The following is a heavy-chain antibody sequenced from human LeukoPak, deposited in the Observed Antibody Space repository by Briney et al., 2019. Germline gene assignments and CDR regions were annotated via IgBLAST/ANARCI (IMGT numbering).Heavy chain of an antibody. J-gene: IGHJ4*02. CDR3: ATGVGYDFWSGYYTG. Sequence: GASVKVSCKVSGYNLTELSMHWVRQAPGKGLEWMGGFDPEDGETIYAQKFQGRVTMTEDTSTDTAYMELSSLRSEDTAVYYCATGVGYDFWSGYYTGWGQGTLVTVSS. D-gene: IGHD3-3*01. CDR2: FDPEDGET. CDR1: GYNLTELS. V-gene: IGHV1-24*01.